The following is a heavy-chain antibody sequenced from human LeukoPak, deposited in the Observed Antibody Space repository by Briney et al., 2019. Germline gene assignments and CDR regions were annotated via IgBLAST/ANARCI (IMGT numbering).Heavy chain of an antibody. D-gene: IGHD3-10*01. CDR2: ISSSGSTI. CDR1: GFTFSSYE. Sequence: GGSLRLSCAAPGFTFSSYEMNWVRQAPGKGLEWVSYISSSGSTIYYADSVKGRFTISRDNAKNSLYLQMNSLRAEDTAVYYCARDLTEGYYGSGPPFYYYGMDVWGQGTTVTVSS. J-gene: IGHJ6*02. V-gene: IGHV3-48*03. CDR3: ARDLTEGYYGSGPPFYYYGMDV.